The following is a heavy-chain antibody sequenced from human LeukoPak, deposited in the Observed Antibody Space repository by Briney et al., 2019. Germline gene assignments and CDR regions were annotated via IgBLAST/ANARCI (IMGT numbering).Heavy chain of an antibody. J-gene: IGHJ4*02. Sequence: GGSLRLSCAASGCTFSNAWMSWVRQAPGKGLEWVGRIKSKTDGGTTDYAAPVKGRFTISRDDSKNTLYLQMNSLKTEDTAVYYCTTGRRGLRGTNWGQGTLVTVSS. CDR3: TTGRRGLRGTN. CDR2: IKSKTDGGTT. CDR1: GCTFSNAW. D-gene: IGHD4-17*01. V-gene: IGHV3-15*01.